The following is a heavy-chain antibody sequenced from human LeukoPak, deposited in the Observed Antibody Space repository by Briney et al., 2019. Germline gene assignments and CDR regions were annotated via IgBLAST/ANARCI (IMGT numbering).Heavy chain of an antibody. CDR2: ISWNSGSI. V-gene: IGHV3-9*01. Sequence: PGRSLRLSCAASGFTFDDYAMHWVRQAPGKGLEWVSSISWNSGSIGYADSGKGRFTISRDNAKNSLYLQMNSLRAEDTALYYCAKGGYSYVNNWFDPWGQGTLVTVSS. D-gene: IGHD5-18*01. CDR1: GFTFDDYA. CDR3: AKGGYSYVNNWFDP. J-gene: IGHJ5*02.